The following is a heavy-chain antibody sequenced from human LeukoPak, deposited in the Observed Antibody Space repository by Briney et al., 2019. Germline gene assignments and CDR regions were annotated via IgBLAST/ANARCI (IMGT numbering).Heavy chain of an antibody. Sequence: QTGGSLRLSCAASGFTFSSYAMSWVRQAPGKGLEWVSAISGSGGSTYYADSVKGRFTISRDNSKNTLYLQMNSLRAEDTAVYYCAKILLRGVMERLNYFDYWGQGTLVTVSS. CDR1: GFTFSSYA. D-gene: IGHD3-10*01. CDR3: AKILLRGVMERLNYFDY. J-gene: IGHJ4*02. CDR2: ISGSGGST. V-gene: IGHV3-23*01.